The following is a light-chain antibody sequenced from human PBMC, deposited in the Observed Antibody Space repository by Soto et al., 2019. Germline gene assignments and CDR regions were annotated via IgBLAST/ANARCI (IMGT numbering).Light chain of an antibody. CDR2: KAS. J-gene: IGKJ1*01. Sequence: IQVTQSPSTLSGSVGDRVTITCRASQTISILLAWYQQKPGKAPKLLIYKASTLKSGVPSRFSGSGSGTEFTLTISSLQPDDFATYYCQHYNSYSEAFGQGTKVDIK. CDR3: QHYNSYSEA. V-gene: IGKV1-5*03. CDR1: QTISIL.